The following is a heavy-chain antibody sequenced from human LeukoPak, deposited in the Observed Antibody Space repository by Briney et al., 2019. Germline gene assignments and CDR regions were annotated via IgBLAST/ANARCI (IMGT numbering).Heavy chain of an antibody. CDR2: ISGSGGST. CDR3: ARDSPNFDWLSRPSPGAFDI. CDR1: GFTFSSYA. D-gene: IGHD3-9*01. Sequence: PGGSLRLSCAASGFTFSSYAMSWVRQAPGKGLEWVSAISGSGGSTYYADSVKGRFTISRDNSKNTLYLQMNSLRAEDTAVYYCARDSPNFDWLSRPSPGAFDIWGQGTMVTVSS. J-gene: IGHJ3*02. V-gene: IGHV3-23*01.